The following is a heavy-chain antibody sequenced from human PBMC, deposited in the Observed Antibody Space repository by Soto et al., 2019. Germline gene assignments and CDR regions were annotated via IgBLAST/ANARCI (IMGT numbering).Heavy chain of an antibody. CDR1: GFTFSDFY. V-gene: IGHV3-11*05. Sequence: QVQLVESGGGLVKPGGSLRLSCAASGFTFSDFYMTWLRQAPGKGLEWISDISSRSTYTNYSDSVKGRFTISRDNAKNSLHLQMNSLRAEDTAVYYCGRLQGTTSIDYWGQGTLVTVSS. CDR3: GRLQGTTSIDY. CDR2: ISSRSTYT. D-gene: IGHD2-2*01. J-gene: IGHJ4*02.